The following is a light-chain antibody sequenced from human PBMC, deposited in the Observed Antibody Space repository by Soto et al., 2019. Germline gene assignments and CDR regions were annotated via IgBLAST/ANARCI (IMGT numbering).Light chain of an antibody. CDR2: EVS. Sequence: QSVLTQPASVSGSPGQSITISCTGTRTDIGGYDHVSWYQQHPGKAPKLMIYEVSKRPSGVSNRFSGSKSGNTASLTISGLQAEDEADYYCCSYAGSSTYVFGTGTKVTVL. V-gene: IGLV2-23*02. J-gene: IGLJ1*01. CDR3: CSYAGSSTYV. CDR1: RTDIGGYDH.